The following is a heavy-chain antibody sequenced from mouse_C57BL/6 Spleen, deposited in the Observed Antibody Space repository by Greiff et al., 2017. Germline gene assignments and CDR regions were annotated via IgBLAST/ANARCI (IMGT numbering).Heavy chain of an antibody. Sequence: VKLQQPGAELVKPGASVKLSCKASGYTFTSYWMHWVKQRPGRGLEWIGRIDPNSGGTKYNEKFKTKATLTVDKPSSTAYMQLSSLTSEDSAVYYCARGYGSSSFYAMDYWGQGTSVTVSS. V-gene: IGHV1-72*01. CDR1: GYTFTSYW. CDR2: IDPNSGGT. CDR3: ARGYGSSSFYAMDY. D-gene: IGHD1-1*01. J-gene: IGHJ4*01.